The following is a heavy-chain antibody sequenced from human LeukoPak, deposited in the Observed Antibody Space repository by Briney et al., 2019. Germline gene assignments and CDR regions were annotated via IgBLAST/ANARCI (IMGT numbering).Heavy chain of an antibody. CDR3: ASTYCSGGSCYWALEY. CDR2: IYYSGST. D-gene: IGHD2-15*01. J-gene: IGHJ4*02. CDR1: GGSISSYY. V-gene: IGHV4-59*08. Sequence: SESLSLTCTVSGGSISSYYWSWIRQPPGKGLDWIGYIYYSGSTNYIPSLKSRVNISVDASKNQFSLKMSSVTAANTAVYYCASTYCSGGSCYWALEYWGQGTLVTV.